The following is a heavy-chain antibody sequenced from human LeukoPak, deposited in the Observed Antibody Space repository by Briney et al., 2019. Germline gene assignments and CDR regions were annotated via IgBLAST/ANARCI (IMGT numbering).Heavy chain of an antibody. Sequence: GGSLRLSCAASGFTFSSYAMSWVRQAPGKGLEWVAVISYDGSNKYYGDSVKGRFTISRDNSKNTLYQQMNSLRAEETAGYYCAKDSVEQWLHFDYWGQGTLVTVSS. CDR1: GFTFSSYA. V-gene: IGHV3-30*18. CDR2: ISYDGSNK. J-gene: IGHJ4*02. CDR3: AKDSVEQWLHFDY. D-gene: IGHD6-19*01.